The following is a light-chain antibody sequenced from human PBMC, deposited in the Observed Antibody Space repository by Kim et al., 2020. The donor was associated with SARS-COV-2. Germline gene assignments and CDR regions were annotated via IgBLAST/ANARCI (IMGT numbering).Light chain of an antibody. J-gene: IGKJ2*01. V-gene: IGKV4-1*01. CDR2: WAS. CDR3: QQYYSSPT. CDR1: QSVFKSSDNMNY. Sequence: ERATINCQSSQSVFKSSDNMNYLAWYQQKPGQPPTLLISWASTRKSGVPDRFSGSGSGTDFTLTISSLQAEDVAVYHCQQYYSSPTFGQGTKLEI.